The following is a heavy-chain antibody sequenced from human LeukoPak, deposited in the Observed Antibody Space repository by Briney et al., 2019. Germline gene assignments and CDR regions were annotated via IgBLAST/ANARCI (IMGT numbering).Heavy chain of an antibody. V-gene: IGHV4-4*02. J-gene: IGHJ4*02. CDR3: ARGRRWAAAAILY. D-gene: IGHD6-13*01. CDR2: INHSGST. Sequence: SETLSLTCAVSGGSISSSNWWSWVRQPPGKGLEWIGEINHSGSTNYNPSLKSRVAISVDTSKNQFSLKLSSVTAADTAVYYCARGRRWAAAAILYWGQGTLVTVSS. CDR1: GGSISSSNW.